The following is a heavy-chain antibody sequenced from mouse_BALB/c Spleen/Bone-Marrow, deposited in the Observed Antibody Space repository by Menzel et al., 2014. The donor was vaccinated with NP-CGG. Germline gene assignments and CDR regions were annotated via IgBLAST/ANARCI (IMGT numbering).Heavy chain of an antibody. CDR1: GFTFSYYT. CDR3: ARNGYDVGGALDY. Sequence: EAQLVESGGGLVQPGGSLKLSCAASGFTFSYYTMSWVRQTPEKRLEWAAYISNGGSTTYHPDTVKRLFTISRDNAKNTLYLQMSSLKSEDTAMYYCARNGYDVGGALDYWGQGTSVTLSS. J-gene: IGHJ4*01. V-gene: IGHV5-12-2*01. CDR2: ISNGGSTT. D-gene: IGHD2-2*01.